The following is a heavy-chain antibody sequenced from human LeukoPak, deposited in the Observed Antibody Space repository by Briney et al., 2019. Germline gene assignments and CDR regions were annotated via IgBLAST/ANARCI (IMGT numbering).Heavy chain of an antibody. CDR3: AKDPSREDRFWSGYTFDY. CDR1: GFTFSSYS. J-gene: IGHJ4*02. CDR2: ISSSSSTI. V-gene: IGHV3-48*01. Sequence: GGSLRLSCAASGFTFSSYSMNWVRQAPGKGLEWVSYISSSSSTIYYAGSVKGRFTISRDNSKNTLYLQMNSLRAEDTAVYYCAKDPSREDRFWSGYTFDYWGQGTLVTVSS. D-gene: IGHD3-3*01.